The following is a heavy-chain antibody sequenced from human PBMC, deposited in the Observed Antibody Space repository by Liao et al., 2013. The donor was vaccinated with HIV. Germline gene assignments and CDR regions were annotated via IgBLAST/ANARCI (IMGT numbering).Heavy chain of an antibody. CDR2: INHSGST. CDR3: ARDLGAMVFSGWYADAFDI. J-gene: IGHJ3*02. D-gene: IGHD6-19*01. Sequence: QVQLQQWGAGLLKPSETLSLTCAVYGGSFSGYYWSWIRQPPGKGLEWIGEINHSGSTNYNPSLKSRVTISVDTSKNQFSLKLSSVTAADTAVYYCARDLGAMVFSGWYADAFDIWGQGTMVTVSS. V-gene: IGHV4-34*01. CDR1: GGSFSGYY.